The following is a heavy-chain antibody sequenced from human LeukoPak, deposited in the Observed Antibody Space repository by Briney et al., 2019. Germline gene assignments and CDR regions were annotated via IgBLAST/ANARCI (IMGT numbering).Heavy chain of an antibody. Sequence: SETLSLTCAVYGGSFSGYYWSWIRQPPGKGLEWIGEINHSGSTNYNPSLKSRVTISVDTSKNQFSLKLSSVTAADTAVYYCAKRLLPGGFDYWGQGTLVTVSS. D-gene: IGHD5-12*01. CDR3: AKRLLPGGFDY. J-gene: IGHJ4*02. CDR2: INHSGST. V-gene: IGHV4-34*01. CDR1: GGSFSGYY.